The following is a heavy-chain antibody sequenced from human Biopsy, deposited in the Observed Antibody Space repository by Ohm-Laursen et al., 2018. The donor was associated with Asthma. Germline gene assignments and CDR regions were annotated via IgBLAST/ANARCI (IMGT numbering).Heavy chain of an antibody. D-gene: IGHD4-17*01. CDR1: GGSINIGDYY. J-gene: IGHJ5*02. CDR3: ARTTYGDDGFDP. CDR2: IYYSGST. V-gene: IGHV4-31*03. Sequence: SQTPSLTCTVSGGSINIGDYYWSWIRQHPVKGLEWIGYIYYSGSTYYNPSLKSRVSISLDTSKNQFSLSPTSVTAADTAVYYCARTTYGDDGFDPWGQGTLVTVSS.